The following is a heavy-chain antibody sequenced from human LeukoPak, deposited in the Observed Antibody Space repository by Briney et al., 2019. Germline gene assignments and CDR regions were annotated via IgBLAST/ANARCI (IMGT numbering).Heavy chain of an antibody. CDR2: IGAYNGNT. Sequence: ASVKVSCKASGYTFTSYGISWVRQAPGQGLEWMGWIGAYNGNTNYAQKLQGRVTMTTDTSTSAAYMELRSLRSDDTAVYYCARDRGYYFGSGSYPFPFDFRGQGTLVTVSS. CDR3: ARDRGYYFGSGSYPFPFDF. CDR1: GYTFTSYG. J-gene: IGHJ5*01. D-gene: IGHD3-10*01. V-gene: IGHV1-18*01.